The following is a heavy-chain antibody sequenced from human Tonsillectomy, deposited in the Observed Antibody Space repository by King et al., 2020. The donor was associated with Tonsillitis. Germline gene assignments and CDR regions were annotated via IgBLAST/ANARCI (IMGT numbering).Heavy chain of an antibody. CDR3: TRDSEAVAGITLDY. V-gene: IGHV3-49*03. J-gene: IGHJ4*02. CDR2: IRSKAYGGTA. CDR1: GFTFGDFG. Sequence: VQLVESGGGLLQPGRSLRLSCTASGFTFGDFGMTWFRQGPGKGLEWVGFIRSKAYGGTAEYAASVKGRFTISRDDSKSIAYLQMNSLKTEDTAVYYCTRDSEAVAGITLDYWGQGTLGTVSS. D-gene: IGHD6-19*01.